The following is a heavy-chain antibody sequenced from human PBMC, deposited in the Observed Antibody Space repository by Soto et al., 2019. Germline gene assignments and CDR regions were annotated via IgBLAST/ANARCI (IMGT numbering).Heavy chain of an antibody. CDR2: IIPIFGTA. J-gene: IGHJ3*02. CDR3: ARSTTVTSADAFDI. CDR1: GGTFSSYA. D-gene: IGHD4-17*01. Sequence: SVKVSCKASGGTFSSYAISWVRQAPGQGLEWMGGIIPIFGTANYAQKFQGRVTITADESTSTAYMELSSLRSEDTAVYYCARSTTVTSADAFDIWGQGTMVTVSS. V-gene: IGHV1-69*13.